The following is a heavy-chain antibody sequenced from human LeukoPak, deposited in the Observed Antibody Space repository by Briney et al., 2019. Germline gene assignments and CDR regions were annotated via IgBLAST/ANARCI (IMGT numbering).Heavy chain of an antibody. CDR1: GYSISSGYY. V-gene: IGHV4-38-2*02. J-gene: IGHJ6*03. D-gene: IGHD6-19*01. Sequence: PSETLSLTCTVSGYSISSGYYWGWIRQPPGKGLEWIGSIYHSGSTNYNPSLKSRVTISVDTSKNQFSLKLSSVTAADTAVYYCARRRLGYSSGWYENFYYYYYMDVWGKGTTVTVSS. CDR3: ARRRLGYSSGWYENFYYYYYMDV. CDR2: IYHSGST.